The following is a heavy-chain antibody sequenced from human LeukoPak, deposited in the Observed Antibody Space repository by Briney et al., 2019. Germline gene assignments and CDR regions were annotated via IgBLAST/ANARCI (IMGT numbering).Heavy chain of an antibody. V-gene: IGHV3-23*01. CDR1: GFTFSSYA. CDR3: AKDRALITILLDY. Sequence: GGSLRLSCAASGFTFSSYAMHWVRQAPGKGLEWVSAISGSGGSTYYADSVKGRFTISRDNSKNTLYLQMNSLRAEDTAVYYCAKDRALITILLDYWGQGTLVTVSS. D-gene: IGHD3-3*01. J-gene: IGHJ4*02. CDR2: ISGSGGST.